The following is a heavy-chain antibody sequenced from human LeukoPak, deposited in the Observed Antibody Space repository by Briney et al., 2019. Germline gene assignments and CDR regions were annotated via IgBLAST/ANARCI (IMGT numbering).Heavy chain of an antibody. J-gene: IGHJ4*02. Sequence: PGGSLRLSCAASGFTFSSYAMHWVRQAPGKGLEWVAVISYDGSNKYYADSVKGRFTISRDNSKNTLYLQMNSLRAEDTAVYYCARAPRAYYYGSGSYWDYWGQGTLVTVSS. CDR2: ISYDGSNK. D-gene: IGHD3-10*01. CDR1: GFTFSSYA. CDR3: ARAPRAYYYGSGSYWDY. V-gene: IGHV3-30-3*01.